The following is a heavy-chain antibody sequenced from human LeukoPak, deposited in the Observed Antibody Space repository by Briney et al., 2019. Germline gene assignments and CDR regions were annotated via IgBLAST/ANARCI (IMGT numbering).Heavy chain of an antibody. Sequence: PSETLSLTCAVYGGSFSGYYWSWIRQPPGKGLEWIGEINHSGSTNYNPSLKSRVTISVDTSKNQFSLKLSSVTAADTAVYYCARGRSDPPYYYYYYMDVWGKGTTVTVSS. CDR3: ARGRSDPPYYYYYYMDV. CDR2: INHSGST. D-gene: IGHD2-15*01. V-gene: IGHV4-34*01. CDR1: GGSFSGYY. J-gene: IGHJ6*03.